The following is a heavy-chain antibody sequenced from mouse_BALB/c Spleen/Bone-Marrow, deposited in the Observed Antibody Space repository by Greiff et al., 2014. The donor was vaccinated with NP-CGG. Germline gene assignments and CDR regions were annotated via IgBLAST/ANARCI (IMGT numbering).Heavy chain of an antibody. CDR3: AREARTGAWFTY. CDR1: GYTFTSYT. J-gene: IGHJ3*01. V-gene: IGHV1-4*02. CDR2: INPSSGYT. Sequence: VQLQQSGAELARPGASVKMSSKAPGYTFTSYTIQWVKQRPGQGLEWIGYINPSSGYTDYNQKFKDKTTLTADKSSNTAYMQLTSLTSEDSAVYSCAREARTGAWFTYWGQGTLVTVSA. D-gene: IGHD4-1*01.